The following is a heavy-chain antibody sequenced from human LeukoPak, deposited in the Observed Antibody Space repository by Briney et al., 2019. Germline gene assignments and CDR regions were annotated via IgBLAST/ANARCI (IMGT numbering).Heavy chain of an antibody. CDR2: IIPIFGTA. Sequence: SVKVSCKASGGTFSSYAISWVRQAPGQGLEWMGGIIPIFGTANYAQKFQGRVTITTDESTSTAYMELSSLRAEDTAVYYYARGAAVVTAAPFDYWGQGTLVTVSS. CDR3: ARGAAVVTAAPFDY. CDR1: GGTFSSYA. D-gene: IGHD2-21*02. J-gene: IGHJ4*02. V-gene: IGHV1-69*05.